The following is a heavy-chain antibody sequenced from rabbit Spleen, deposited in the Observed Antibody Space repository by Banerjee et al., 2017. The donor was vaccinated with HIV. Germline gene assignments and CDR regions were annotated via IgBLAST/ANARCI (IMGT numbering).Heavy chain of an antibody. V-gene: IGHV1S40*01. CDR1: GFDLSTCYY. Sequence: QSLEESGGDLVKPGASLTLTCTVSGFDLSTCYYMCWVRQAPGKGLEWITCIFDGSTDDSYYASWAKGRFTIYKVSSTTVTLQMTSLTAADTATYFCARDTSSSFSSYGMDLWGQGTLVTVS. D-gene: IGHD1-1*01. J-gene: IGHJ3*01. CDR2: IFDGSTDDS. CDR3: ARDTSSSFSSYGMDL.